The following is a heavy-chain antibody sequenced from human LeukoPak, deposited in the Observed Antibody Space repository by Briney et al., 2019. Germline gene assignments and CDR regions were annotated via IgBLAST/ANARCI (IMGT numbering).Heavy chain of an antibody. CDR3: ATHYDFWSGYFQYYYYYMDV. CDR2: IIPIFGTA. Sequence: SVKVSCKAPGGTFSSYAISWVRQAPGQGLEWMGGIIPIFGTANYAQKFQGRVTITADESTSTAYMELSSVRSEDTAVYYCATHYDFWSGYFQYYYYYMDVWGKGTTVTVSS. V-gene: IGHV1-69*13. D-gene: IGHD3-3*01. J-gene: IGHJ6*03. CDR1: GGTFSSYA.